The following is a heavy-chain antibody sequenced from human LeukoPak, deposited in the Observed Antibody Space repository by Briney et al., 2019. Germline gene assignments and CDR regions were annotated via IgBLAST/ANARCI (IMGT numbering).Heavy chain of an antibody. CDR2: ISAYNGNT. CDR3: ARDYSSENYYSSGLQERQFDY. D-gene: IGHD1-26*01. V-gene: IGHV1-18*01. CDR1: GYTFTSYG. J-gene: IGHJ4*02. Sequence: ASVKVSCKASGYTFTSYGISWVRQAPGQGLEWMGWISAYNGNTNYAQKLQGRVTMTTDTSTSTAYMELRSLRSDDTAVYYCARDYSSENYYSSGLQERQFDYWGQGTLVTVSS.